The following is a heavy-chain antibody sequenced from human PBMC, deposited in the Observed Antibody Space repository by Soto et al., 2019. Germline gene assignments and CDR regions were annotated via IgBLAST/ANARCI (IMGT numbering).Heavy chain of an antibody. V-gene: IGHV3-21*01. J-gene: IGHJ2*01. Sequence: AGSLSPSCAASGVHFMIYTMNWVRKAPGKGLEWVSSISSSSSYIYYADSLKGRFTISRDSAKNSLYLQMNSLRAEDTAVYYCARLLAGDYWCLDLWGRGNLVTVSS. CDR3: ARLLAGDYWCLDL. CDR1: GVHFMIYT. CDR2: ISSSSSYI.